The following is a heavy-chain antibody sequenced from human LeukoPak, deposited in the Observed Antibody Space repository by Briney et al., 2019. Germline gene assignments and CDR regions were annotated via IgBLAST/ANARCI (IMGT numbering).Heavy chain of an antibody. Sequence: QPGGSLRLSCAAFGFTFSNYNMNWVRQAPGKGLEWVSYISSESSTTFYADSVKGRFTISRDNAKNSLYLQMTSLRAEDTAMYYCARPYCSSTSCPTFDDWGQGTLVTVSS. J-gene: IGHJ4*02. D-gene: IGHD2-2*01. CDR1: GFTFSNYN. CDR3: ARPYCSSTSCPTFDD. CDR2: ISSESSTT. V-gene: IGHV3-48*01.